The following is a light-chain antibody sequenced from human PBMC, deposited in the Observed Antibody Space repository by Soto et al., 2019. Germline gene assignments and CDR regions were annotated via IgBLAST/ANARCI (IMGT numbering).Light chain of an antibody. CDR3: QQAASFPIT. Sequence: DIQLTQSPSYVSASVGVRVAITCRASQGIKKWLAWYQQKPGKAPNXXIYTGSSLQSGVPSRFSGSVSGTDCTITINSLKTEDGATYYGQQAASFPITFGQGTRLEIK. V-gene: IGKV1-12*01. CDR1: QGIKKW. CDR2: TGS. J-gene: IGKJ5*01.